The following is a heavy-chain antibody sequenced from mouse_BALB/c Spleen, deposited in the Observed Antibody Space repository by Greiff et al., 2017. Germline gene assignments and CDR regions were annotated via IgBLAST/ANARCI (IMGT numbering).Heavy chain of an antibody. CDR2: SRNKANDYTT. CDR3: ARDALYDGSSFAY. V-gene: IGHV7-1*02. D-gene: IGHD2-3*01. Sequence: EVHLVESGGGLVQPGGSLRLSCATSGFTFSDFYMEWVRQPPGKRLEWIAASRNKANDYTTEYSASVKGRFIVSRDTSQSILHLQMNALRAEDTAMYYCARDALYDGSSFAYWGQGTLVTVSA. CDR1: GFTFSDFY. J-gene: IGHJ3*01.